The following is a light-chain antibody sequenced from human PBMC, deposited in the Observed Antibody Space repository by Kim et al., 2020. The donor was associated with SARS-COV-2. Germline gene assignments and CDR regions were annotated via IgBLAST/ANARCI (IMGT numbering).Light chain of an antibody. CDR3: QQTYSVPLT. J-gene: IGKJ4*01. CDR1: QSISSH. CDR2: AAS. Sequence: DIQMTQSPSSLSASVGDRVTVTCRASQSISSHLSWYQQKSGKAPKLLIYAASRLESGVPSRFSGDGSGTDFTLTIISLQPEDFATYYCQQTYSVPLTFGGGTKVDIK. V-gene: IGKV1-39*01.